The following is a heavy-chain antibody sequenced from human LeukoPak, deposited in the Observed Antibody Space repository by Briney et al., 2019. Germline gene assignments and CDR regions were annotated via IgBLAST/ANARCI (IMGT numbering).Heavy chain of an antibody. V-gene: IGHV3-21*01. CDR2: ISSSSSYI. CDR3: ARGDDFWTPLD. D-gene: IGHD3-3*01. Sequence: PGGSLRLSCAASGFTFSSYSMNWVRQAPGKGLEWVSSISSSSSYIYYADSVKGRFTISRDNAKNSLYLQMNSLRAGDTAVYYCARGDDFWTPLDWGQGTLVTVSS. CDR1: GFTFSSYS. J-gene: IGHJ4*02.